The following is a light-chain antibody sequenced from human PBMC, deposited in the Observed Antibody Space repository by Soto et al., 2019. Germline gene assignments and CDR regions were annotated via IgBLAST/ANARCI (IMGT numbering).Light chain of an antibody. CDR1: QRVSSN. V-gene: IGKV3-15*01. CDR2: GAS. Sequence: EIVMTQSPATLSVSPGERATLSCRASQRVSSNLAWYQQKPGQAPRLLIYGASTRATGIPARFSGSGSGTEFTLTISSLQSEDFAVYYCQQYNNSPCTFGQGTKLEIK. CDR3: QQYNNSPCT. J-gene: IGKJ2*02.